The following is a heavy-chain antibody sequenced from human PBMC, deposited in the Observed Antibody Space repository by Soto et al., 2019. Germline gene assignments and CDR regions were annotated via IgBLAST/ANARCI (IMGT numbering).Heavy chain of an antibody. Sequence: ETLSLTCAVSGHSISSGFYYWGWIRQPPGKGREWSGSMYHRGGTYYNPALKRRVTMSVDTSKNQLSLKLTSLTAADTAVYYCARYGYSYSMRFFDKWGQGTRVTVS. V-gene: IGHV4-38-2*01. J-gene: IGHJ4*02. D-gene: IGHD5-18*01. CDR1: GHSISSGFYY. CDR3: ARYGYSYSMRFFDK. CDR2: MYHRGGT.